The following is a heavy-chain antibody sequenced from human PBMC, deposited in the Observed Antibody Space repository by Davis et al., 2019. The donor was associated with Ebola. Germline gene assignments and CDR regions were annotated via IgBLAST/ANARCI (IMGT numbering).Heavy chain of an antibody. CDR2: VSHSEWER. Sequence: GESLKISCAASGFTFRNYAMHWVRQAPGKGLEWVAVVSHSEWERFYADSVKGRFSISRDNSNNTVTLHMIRLSIDDTAIYYCARVQSQLLYGLALDSWGQGTLVTVSS. CDR1: GFTFRNYA. J-gene: IGHJ4*02. D-gene: IGHD3-3*01. CDR3: ARVQSQLLYGLALDS. V-gene: IGHV3-30*04.